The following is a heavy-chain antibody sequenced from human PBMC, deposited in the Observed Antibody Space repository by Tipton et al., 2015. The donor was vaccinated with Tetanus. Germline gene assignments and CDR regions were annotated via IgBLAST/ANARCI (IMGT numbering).Heavy chain of an antibody. J-gene: IGHJ4*02. V-gene: IGHV4-39*02. D-gene: IGHD3-9*01. CDR1: GRSLSGSTYY. Sequence: TLSLTCTVSGRSLSGSTYYWGWIRQPPGKGLEWIGSISYSGNTHYNSSLKNRVTLSLDTSNNHFSLKLTSVTAADTAMYYCARLGDSQRYFDWRNSHWGQGTLVTVSA. CDR3: ARLGDSQRYFDWRNSH. CDR2: ISYSGNT.